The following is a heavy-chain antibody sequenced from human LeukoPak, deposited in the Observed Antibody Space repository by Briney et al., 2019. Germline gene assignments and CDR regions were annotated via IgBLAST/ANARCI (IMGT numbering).Heavy chain of an antibody. Sequence: GGSLRLSCAASGFTFDDYAMHWVRQAPGKGLEWVSGISWNSGSRDYADSVKGRFTISRDNANNSLYLQMNSLRTEDTALYYCAKGEPERRNLLDFWGQGTLVTVSS. CDR1: GFTFDDYA. V-gene: IGHV3-9*01. CDR3: AKGEPERRNLLDF. D-gene: IGHD1-1*01. CDR2: ISWNSGSR. J-gene: IGHJ4*02.